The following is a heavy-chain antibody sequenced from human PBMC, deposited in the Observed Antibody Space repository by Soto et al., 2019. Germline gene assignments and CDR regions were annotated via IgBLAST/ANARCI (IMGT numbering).Heavy chain of an antibody. CDR2: IYHSGTP. Sequence: QVQLQESGPGLVEPSGTPSLACAVSNGSISSLSWWVWVRQAPGTGLEWIGEIYHSGTPNYNPSLKSRFTISVDKPNNQFSLKVSSVSAADTSVYYCAKADPLVSWSFLPYDAFDIWGPGTKVTVSS. CDR1: NGSISSLSW. J-gene: IGHJ3*02. CDR3: AKADPLVSWSFLPYDAFDI. D-gene: IGHD3-10*01. V-gene: IGHV4-4*02.